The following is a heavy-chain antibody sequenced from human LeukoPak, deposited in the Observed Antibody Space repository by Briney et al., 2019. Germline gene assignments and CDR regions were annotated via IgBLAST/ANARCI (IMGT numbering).Heavy chain of an antibody. Sequence: GGSLRLSCAASGFTFSSYGMGWVRQAPGKGLEWVSAISGSGGSTYYADSVKGRFTISRDNSKNTLYLQMNSLRAEDTAVYYCAKDPSKYSGSPWRGDSDYWGQGTLVTVSS. CDR1: GFTFSSYG. CDR3: AKDPSKYSGSPWRGDSDY. CDR2: ISGSGGST. D-gene: IGHD1-26*01. J-gene: IGHJ4*02. V-gene: IGHV3-23*01.